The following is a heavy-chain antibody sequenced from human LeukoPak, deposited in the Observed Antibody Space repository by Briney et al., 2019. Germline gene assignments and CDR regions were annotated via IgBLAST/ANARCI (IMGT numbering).Heavy chain of an antibody. CDR2: INPNTGAT. J-gene: IGHJ4*02. CDR3: ARGEVDTSGWDCFHF. V-gene: IGHV1-2*02. CDR1: GYTFTAFH. D-gene: IGHD6-19*01. Sequence: GAPVKVSCKASGYTFTAFHMHWVRRAPGQGLEWMGWINPNTGATNYPQKFQGRVTMTTDTSISTAYMELSSLRSDDTAFYYCARGEVDTSGWDCFHFWGQGALVTVSS.